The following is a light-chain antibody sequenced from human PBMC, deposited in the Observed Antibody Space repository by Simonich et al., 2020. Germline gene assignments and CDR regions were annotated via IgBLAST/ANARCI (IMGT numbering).Light chain of an antibody. CDR1: SSDVGGYNY. CDR3: CSYAGSNLWV. V-gene: IGLV2-11*01. Sequence: QSALTQPRSVSGSPGQSVTISCTGTSSDVGGYNYVSWYQQHPGKAPKLMIYDVSKRPSGVPDRFSGSKSGNTASLTISGLQAEDEADYYCCSYAGSNLWVFGGGTKLTVL. CDR2: DVS. J-gene: IGLJ3*02.